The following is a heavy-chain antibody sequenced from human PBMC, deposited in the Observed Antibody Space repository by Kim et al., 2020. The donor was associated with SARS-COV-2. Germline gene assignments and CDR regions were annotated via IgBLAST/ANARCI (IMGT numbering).Heavy chain of an antibody. V-gene: IGHV3-23*03. CDR3: AKDGVAP. CDR2: IYSGGSST. Sequence: GGSLRLSCAASGFTFSSYAMSWVRQAPGKGLEWVSVIYSGGSSTYYADSVKGRFTISRDNSKNTLYLQMNSLRAEDTAVYYCAKDGVAPWGQGTLVTVSS. CDR1: GFTFSSYA. D-gene: IGHD2-15*01. J-gene: IGHJ5*02.